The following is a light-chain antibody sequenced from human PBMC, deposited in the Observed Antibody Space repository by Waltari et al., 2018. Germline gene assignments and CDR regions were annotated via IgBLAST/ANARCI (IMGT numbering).Light chain of an antibody. V-gene: IGLV1-51*02. J-gene: IGLJ1*01. CDR3: GTWDASLGGI. CDR1: STKIGNNY. CDR2: ENN. Sequence: QSVLTHPPSVSAAPGQTVTISCSSDSTKIGNNYVSWYQHFPGTAPKLLIYENNRRPSGIPDRFSGSKSGTSATLGITGLQTGDEADYYCGTWDASLGGIFGTGTKVTVL.